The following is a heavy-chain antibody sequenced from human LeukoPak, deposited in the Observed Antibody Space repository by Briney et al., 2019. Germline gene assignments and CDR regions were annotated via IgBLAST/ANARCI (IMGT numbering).Heavy chain of an antibody. CDR1: GFTVTSNF. CDR3: AGSAVTNLDS. V-gene: IGHV3-66*01. D-gene: IGHD4-23*01. Sequence: GGSLRLSCAASGFTVTSNFMSWVRQAPGKGLEWVSGIHSGGTTYYADSVKGGFTISRDISKNALYLQMNSLRGDDTAVYYCAGSAVTNLDSWGQGNLVTVSS. J-gene: IGHJ4*02. CDR2: IHSGGTT.